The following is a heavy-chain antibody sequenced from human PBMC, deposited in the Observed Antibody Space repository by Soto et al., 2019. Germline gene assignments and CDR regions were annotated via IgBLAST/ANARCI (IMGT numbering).Heavy chain of an antibody. Sequence: SDTLSLTCAVSGGSISSGGYSWSWIRQPPGKGLEWIGYIYHSGSTYYNPSLKSRVTISVDKSKNQFSLKLSSVTAADTAVYYCAGSGYDHHSRKSVWGQGTTVTVSS. CDR1: GGSISSGGYS. D-gene: IGHD3-22*01. CDR2: IYHSGST. CDR3: AGSGYDHHSRKSV. J-gene: IGHJ6*02. V-gene: IGHV4-30-2*01.